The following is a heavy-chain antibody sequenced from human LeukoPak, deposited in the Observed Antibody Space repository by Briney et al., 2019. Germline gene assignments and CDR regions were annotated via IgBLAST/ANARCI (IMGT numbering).Heavy chain of an antibody. J-gene: IGHJ5*02. V-gene: IGHV4-34*01. CDR3: ARGGVPYCDYYWFDP. CDR1: GGSFSGYY. Sequence: PSETLSLTCAVYGGSFSGYYWSWIRQPPGKGLEWIGEINHSGSTNYNPSLKSRVTISVDTSKNQFSLKLSSVTAADTAVYYCARGGVPYCDYYWFDPWGQGTLVTVSS. D-gene: IGHD4-17*01. CDR2: INHSGST.